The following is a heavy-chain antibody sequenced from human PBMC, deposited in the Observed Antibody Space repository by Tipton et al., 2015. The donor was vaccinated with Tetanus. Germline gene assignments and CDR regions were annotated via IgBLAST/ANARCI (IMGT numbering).Heavy chain of an antibody. J-gene: IGHJ4*02. CDR1: GLIFRLYT. CDR2: ISSGSVHI. V-gene: IGHV3-21*01. Sequence: SLRLSCEASGLIFRLYTMAWVRQAPGKGLEWVSSISSGSVHIHYADSVKGRFTISRDNAKESVFLHLSSLRAEDTAVYYCAIRWGASFDFWGQGTLVTVSS. D-gene: IGHD3-16*01. CDR3: AIRWGASFDF.